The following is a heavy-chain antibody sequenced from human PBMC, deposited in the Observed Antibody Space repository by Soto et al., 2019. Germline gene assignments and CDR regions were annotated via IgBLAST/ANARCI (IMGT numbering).Heavy chain of an antibody. J-gene: IGHJ6*02. CDR3: ARERYQVISDGMDV. CDR1: GYSISSGYY. D-gene: IGHD2-2*01. CDR2: IYHSGST. Sequence: PSETLSLTCAVSGYSISSGYYLGWIRQPPGKGLEWIGSIYHSGSTYYNPSLKSRVTISVDTSKNQFSLKLSSVTAADTAVYFCARERYQVISDGMDVWGQGTTVTVSS. V-gene: IGHV4-38-2*02.